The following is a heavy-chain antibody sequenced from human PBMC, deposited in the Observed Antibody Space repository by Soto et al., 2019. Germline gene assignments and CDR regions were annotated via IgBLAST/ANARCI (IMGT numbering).Heavy chain of an antibody. CDR2: VSGGGDIT. D-gene: IGHD3-16*01. CDR1: GFTFSTYV. Sequence: EVQLLESGGGLVQPGGSLRLSCAASGFTFSTYVMSWVRQAPGKGLEWVSAVSGGGDITYYADSVKGRFTVSRDNSKNTLYLQMSSMRADDTAAYYCAKEGRFYGVDVWGQGTTVTVSS. CDR3: AKEGRFYGVDV. V-gene: IGHV3-23*01. J-gene: IGHJ6*02.